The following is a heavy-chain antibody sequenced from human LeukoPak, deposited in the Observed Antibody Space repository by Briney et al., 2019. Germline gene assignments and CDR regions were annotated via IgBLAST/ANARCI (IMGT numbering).Heavy chain of an antibody. V-gene: IGHV1-2*02. CDR3: ARGGTALDY. CDR2: IDPNRGGT. Sequence: ASVKVSCKASGYTFTDFYFHWVRQAPGQGPEWMGWIDPNRGGTNYAQKFQGRVTMTRDTSISTAYMELKILKFDDTAVYYCARGGTALDYWGQGTLVTVSS. J-gene: IGHJ4*02. CDR1: GYTFTDFY. D-gene: IGHD1-1*01.